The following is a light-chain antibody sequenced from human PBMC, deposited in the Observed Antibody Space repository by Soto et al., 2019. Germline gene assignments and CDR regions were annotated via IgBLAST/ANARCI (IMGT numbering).Light chain of an antibody. CDR1: QSVSNN. CDR3: QQYNNWPPWT. Sequence: ILMTQSPATLSVSPGERATLSCRASQSVSNNLAWYQQKPGQAPRLLIYDASTRATGIPARFSGSGSGTEFTLTISGLQSEDFAVYYCQQYNNWPPWTFGPGTKVEI. CDR2: DAS. J-gene: IGKJ1*01. V-gene: IGKV3-15*01.